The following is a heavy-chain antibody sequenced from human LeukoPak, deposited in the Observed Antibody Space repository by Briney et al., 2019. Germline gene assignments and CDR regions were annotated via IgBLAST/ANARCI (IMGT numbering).Heavy chain of an antibody. D-gene: IGHD6-19*01. CDR1: GGSISSSNW. CDR2: IYHSGST. V-gene: IGHV4-4*02. Sequence: SETLSLTCAVSGGSISSSNWWGWVRQPPGKGLEWIGEIYHSGSTNYNPSLKSRVTISVDTSKNQFSLKLSSVTAADTAVYYCVAVATDGLYYMDVWGKGTTVTISS. J-gene: IGHJ6*03. CDR3: VAVATDGLYYMDV.